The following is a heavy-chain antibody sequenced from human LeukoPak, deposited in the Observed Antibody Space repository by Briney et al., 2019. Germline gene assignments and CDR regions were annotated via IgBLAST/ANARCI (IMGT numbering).Heavy chain of an antibody. J-gene: IGHJ4*02. Sequence: GASVKVSCKASGYTFTGYYMHGVRQAPGQGLEWMGWINPNSGGTNYAQKFQGRVTMTRDTSISTAYMELSRLRSDDTAVYYCARDNEVVVSFDYWGQGTLVTVSS. CDR1: GYTFTGYY. V-gene: IGHV1-2*02. D-gene: IGHD2-2*01. CDR3: ARDNEVVVSFDY. CDR2: INPNSGGT.